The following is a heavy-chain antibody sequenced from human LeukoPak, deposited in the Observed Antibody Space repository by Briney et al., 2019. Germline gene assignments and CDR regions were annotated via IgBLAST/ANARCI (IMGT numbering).Heavy chain of an antibody. J-gene: IGHJ5*02. Sequence: ASVKVSCKASGYTFTSYYMHWVRQAPGQGLEWMGIIDPSGGSTSYAQKFQGRVTMTRDTSTSTVYMELSSLRSEDTAVYYCARDGCSSTSCYFPNWFDPWGQGTLVTVSS. D-gene: IGHD2-2*01. CDR3: ARDGCSSTSCYFPNWFDP. CDR2: IDPSGGST. CDR1: GYTFTSYY. V-gene: IGHV1-46*01.